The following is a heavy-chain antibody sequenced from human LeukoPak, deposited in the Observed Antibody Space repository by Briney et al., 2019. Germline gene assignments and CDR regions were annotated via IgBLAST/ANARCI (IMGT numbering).Heavy chain of an antibody. CDR1: GFTFSSYA. D-gene: IGHD4/OR15-4a*01. Sequence: GGSLRLSCAASGFTFSSYAMHWVRQAPGKGLEWVAVISYDGSNKYYADSVKGRFTISRDNSKNTLYLQMNSLRAEDTAVYYCARDQNGVGAFLYWGQGTLVTVSS. CDR2: ISYDGSNK. V-gene: IGHV3-30-3*01. CDR3: ARDQNGVGAFLY. J-gene: IGHJ4*02.